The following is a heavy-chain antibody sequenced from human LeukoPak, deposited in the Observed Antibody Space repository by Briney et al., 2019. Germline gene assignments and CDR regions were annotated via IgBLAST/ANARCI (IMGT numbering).Heavy chain of an antibody. Sequence: TSETLSLTCTVSGGSISSGGYYWSWIRQHPGKGLEWIGYIYYSGSTYYNPSLKSRVTISVDTSKNQFSLKLSSVTAADTAVYYCARTSSRQMEVDYWGQGTLVTV. J-gene: IGHJ4*02. V-gene: IGHV4-31*03. D-gene: IGHD5-24*01. CDR1: GGSISSGGYY. CDR3: ARTSSRQMEVDY. CDR2: IYYSGST.